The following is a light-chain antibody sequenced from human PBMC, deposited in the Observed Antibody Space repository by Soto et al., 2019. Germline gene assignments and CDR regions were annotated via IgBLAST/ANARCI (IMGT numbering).Light chain of an antibody. CDR3: QEYNDWTRGT. Sequence: VMTQSPATLSASPGERATLSCRASQGVNTNLAWYQKKPGQAPTVLVYAASTRSNGIPDRFSGSGSGTDFTLTISSLQPEEFVLYYCQEYNDWTRGTFGQGTKVEVK. J-gene: IGKJ1*01. CDR2: AAS. V-gene: IGKV3-15*01. CDR1: QGVNTN.